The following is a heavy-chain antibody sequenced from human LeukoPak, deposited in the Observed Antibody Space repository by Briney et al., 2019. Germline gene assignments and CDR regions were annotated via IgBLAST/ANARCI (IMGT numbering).Heavy chain of an antibody. CDR3: AKTYRNSWDLDY. CDR1: GFTFSSYG. D-gene: IGHD6-13*01. Sequence: GGSLRLSCAASGFTFSSYGMHWVRQAPGKGLEWVAVIWYDGSNKYYADSVEGRFTVSRDNSKNTLYLQMNSLRAEDTAVYYCAKTYRNSWDLDYWGQGTLVTVSS. J-gene: IGHJ4*02. V-gene: IGHV3-30*02. CDR2: IWYDGSNK.